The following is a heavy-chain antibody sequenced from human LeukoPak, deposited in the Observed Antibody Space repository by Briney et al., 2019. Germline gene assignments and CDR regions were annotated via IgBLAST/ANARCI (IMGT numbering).Heavy chain of an antibody. CDR2: ISGSGGST. CDR3: AKSPGRVGATGGFDY. V-gene: IGHV3-23*01. Sequence: GGSLRLSCAASGFTFSSYAMSWVRQAPGKGLEWVSAISGSGGSTYYADSVKGRFTISRDNSKNTLYLQMNSLRAEDTAVYYCAKSPGRVGATGGFDYWGQGTLVTVSS. D-gene: IGHD1-26*01. J-gene: IGHJ4*02. CDR1: GFTFSSYA.